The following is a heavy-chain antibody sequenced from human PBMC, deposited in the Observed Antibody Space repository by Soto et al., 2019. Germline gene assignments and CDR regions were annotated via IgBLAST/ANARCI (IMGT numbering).Heavy chain of an antibody. Sequence: SETLSLTCTVSGGSISSYYWSWIRQHPGKGLEWIACISYSGSTNYNPSLKSRLIISVDTSKSQFSLKLSSVTAADTAVYYCARGGDYTTTWQNQPPLDNWGQGTLVTVSS. J-gene: IGHJ4*02. CDR3: ARGGDYTTTWQNQPPLDN. V-gene: IGHV4-59*08. D-gene: IGHD2-2*02. CDR2: ISYSGST. CDR1: GGSISSYY.